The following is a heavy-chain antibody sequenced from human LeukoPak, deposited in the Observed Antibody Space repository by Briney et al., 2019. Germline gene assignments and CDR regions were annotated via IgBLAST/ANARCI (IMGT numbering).Heavy chain of an antibody. CDR2: INHSGST. CDR1: GGSISSGGYY. V-gene: IGHV4-39*07. J-gene: IGHJ5*02. Sequence: SETLSLTCTVSGGSISSGGYYWSWIRQPPGKGLEWIGEINHSGSTNYNPSLKSRVTISVDTSKNQFSLKLSSVTAADTAVYYCARGHVLIGQWLVSRLENWFDPWGQGTLVTVSS. D-gene: IGHD6-19*01. CDR3: ARGHVLIGQWLVSRLENWFDP.